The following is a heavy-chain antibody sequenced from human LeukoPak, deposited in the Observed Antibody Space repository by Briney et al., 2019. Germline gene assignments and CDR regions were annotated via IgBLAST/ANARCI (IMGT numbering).Heavy chain of an antibody. CDR3: AKDFYPLGNYVIYFDY. CDR1: GFTFGSYA. Sequence: PGGSLRLSCAASGFTFGSYAMSWVRQAPGKGLEWVSTISGSGISTYYADSVKGRFTISRDNSKNTLYLQMNSLRPEDTVVYYCAKDFYPLGNYVIYFDYWGQGTLVAVSS. D-gene: IGHD1-7*01. J-gene: IGHJ4*02. CDR2: ISGSGIST. V-gene: IGHV3-23*01.